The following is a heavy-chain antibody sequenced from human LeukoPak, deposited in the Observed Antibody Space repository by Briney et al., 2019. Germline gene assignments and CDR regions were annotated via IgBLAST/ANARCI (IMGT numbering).Heavy chain of an antibody. CDR1: GFTFSNYG. CDR3: AKDLPAAYFDY. J-gene: IGHJ4*02. CDR2: VRSDGGIK. Sequence: GGSLRLSCAASGFTFSNYGIHWVRQAPGKGLEWVAFVRSDGGIKYYADSVKGRFTIPRDNSRTTVYLQMNSLRAEDTAVYHCAKDLPAAYFDYWGQGTLVTVSS. D-gene: IGHD2-2*01. V-gene: IGHV3-30*02.